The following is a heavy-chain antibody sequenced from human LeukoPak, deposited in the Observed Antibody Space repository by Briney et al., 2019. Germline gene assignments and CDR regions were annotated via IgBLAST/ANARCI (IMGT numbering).Heavy chain of an antibody. D-gene: IGHD3-10*01. CDR2: ISGSGGRT. J-gene: IGHJ6*03. CDR3: AKGDFYGSGRDYYYYVDV. CDR1: GFTFSSYA. Sequence: GGSLRLSCAASGFTFSSYAMSWVRQAPGKGLEWVSAISGSGGRTYYADSVKGRFTISRDNSKNTLYLQMNSLRAEDTAVYNCAKGDFYGSGRDYYYYVDVWGKGTTVTISS. V-gene: IGHV3-23*01.